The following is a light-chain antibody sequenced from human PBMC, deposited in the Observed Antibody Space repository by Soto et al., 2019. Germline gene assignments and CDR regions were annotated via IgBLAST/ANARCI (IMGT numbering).Light chain of an antibody. J-gene: IGKJ1*01. CDR2: DAS. V-gene: IGKV1-5*01. Sequence: DIQMTQSPSTLSASVGDRVTITCRASQSISIRLAWFQQKPGKVPQLLIYDASKLESGVPKRFSGSGSGTEFTLAISSLQPDDFARYYCQQHDSYPWTFGQLTNV. CDR1: QSISIR. CDR3: QQHDSYPWT.